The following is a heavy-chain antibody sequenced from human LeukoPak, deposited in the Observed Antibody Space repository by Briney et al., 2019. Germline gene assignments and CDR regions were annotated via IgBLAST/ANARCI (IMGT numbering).Heavy chain of an antibody. CDR1: GFTFSSFG. J-gene: IGHJ6*02. V-gene: IGHV3-48*02. Sequence: PGGSLRLSCAASGFTFSSFGMNWVRQAPGKGLEWVSYISDSSSLTYYADSGKGRFTISRDNAKNSLSLQLNSLRDEDTAVYFCAKVIRGGYGMDVWGQGTTVTVSS. CDR3: AKVIRGGYGMDV. CDR2: ISDSSSLT. D-gene: IGHD3-10*01.